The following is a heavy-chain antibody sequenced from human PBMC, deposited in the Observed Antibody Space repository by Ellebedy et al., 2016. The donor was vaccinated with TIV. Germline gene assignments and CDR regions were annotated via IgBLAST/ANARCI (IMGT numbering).Heavy chain of an antibody. CDR2: ISAYNGNT. CDR1: GYTFTSYT. J-gene: IGHJ6*02. Sequence: ASVKVSCKASGYTFTSYTISWVRQAPGQGLEWMGWISAYNGNTNYAQNLQGRVTMTTDTSTSTAYMELRSLRSDDTAVYYCARAGSYYNYYYNMDVWGQGTTVTVSS. CDR3: ARAGSYYNYYYNMDV. D-gene: IGHD3-10*01. V-gene: IGHV1-18*04.